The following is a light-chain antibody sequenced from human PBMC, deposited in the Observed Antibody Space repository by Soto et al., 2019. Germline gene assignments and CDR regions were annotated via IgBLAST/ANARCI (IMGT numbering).Light chain of an antibody. J-gene: IGKJ1*01. Sequence: IVLTQSPGTLSLSPGERATLSCRASQSVGSNFLAWYQQKRGQAPRILIYAASNRASGIPDRFSGSGSGSDFTLTISRLEPEDFAVYYCQQYVSPPRAFGTGSRVEI. CDR3: QQYVSPPRA. CDR2: AAS. CDR1: QSVGSNF. V-gene: IGKV3-20*01.